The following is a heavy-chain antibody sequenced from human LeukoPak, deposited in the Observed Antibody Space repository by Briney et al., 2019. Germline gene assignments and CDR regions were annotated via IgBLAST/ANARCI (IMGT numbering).Heavy chain of an antibody. CDR3: AKDTLRVVGSWSTPFDY. CDR1: GFTFSSYG. V-gene: IGHV3-30*18. J-gene: IGHJ4*02. D-gene: IGHD2-15*01. CDR2: ISYDGSNK. Sequence: PGGSLRLSCAASGFTFSSYGMHWVRQAPGKGLEWVAVISYDGSNKYYADSVKGRFTISRDNSKNTLYLQMNSLRAEDTAVYYCAKDTLRVVGSWSTPFDYWGQGTLVTVSS.